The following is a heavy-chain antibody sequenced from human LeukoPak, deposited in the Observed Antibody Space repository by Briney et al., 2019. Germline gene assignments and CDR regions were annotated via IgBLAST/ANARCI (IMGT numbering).Heavy chain of an antibody. CDR2: IYYSGST. CDR3: ARYVTDTVDY. CDR1: GGSISSSIYY. D-gene: IGHD3-10*02. V-gene: IGHV4-39*01. Sequence: SETLSLTCTVSGGSISSSIYYWGWIRQPPGKGLEWIGSIYYSGSTYYNPSLKSRVTISVGTSKNQFSLKLSSVTAADTAVYYCARYVTDTVDYWGQGTLVTVSS. J-gene: IGHJ4*02.